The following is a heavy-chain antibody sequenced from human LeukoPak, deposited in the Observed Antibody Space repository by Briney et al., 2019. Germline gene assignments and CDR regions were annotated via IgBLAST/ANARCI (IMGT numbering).Heavy chain of an antibody. CDR3: ARESYDSSGYYPVY. V-gene: IGHV4-4*07. J-gene: IGHJ4*02. D-gene: IGHD3-22*01. CDR2: IYTSGST. CDR1: GDSISSYY. Sequence: SETLSLTCTVSGDSISSYYWSWIRQPAGKGLEWIGRIYTSGSTNYNPSLKSRVTMSVDTSKNQFSLKLSSVTAADTAVYYCARESYDSSGYYPVYWGQGTLVTVSS.